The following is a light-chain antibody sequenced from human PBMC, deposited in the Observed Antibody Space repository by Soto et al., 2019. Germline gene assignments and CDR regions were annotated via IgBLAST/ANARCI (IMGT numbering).Light chain of an antibody. Sequence: EIVLTQSPATLSLSPGERATLSCRASQSVSSYLAWYQQKPGQAPRLLIYDASNRATGIPARFSGSGSGTDFTLTISSLQSEDFAVYYCQQYGSSPTTFGQGTRLEIK. CDR1: QSVSSY. V-gene: IGKV3-11*01. CDR3: QQYGSSPTT. CDR2: DAS. J-gene: IGKJ5*01.